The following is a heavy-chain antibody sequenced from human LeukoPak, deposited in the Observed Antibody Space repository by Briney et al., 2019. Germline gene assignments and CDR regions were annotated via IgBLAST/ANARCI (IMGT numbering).Heavy chain of an antibody. D-gene: IGHD4-11*01. J-gene: IGHJ6*02. CDR2: ISNSGSTT. Sequence: GGSLRLSCAASGFIFSSYEMNWVRQAPGKGLEWVSYISNSGSTTYYADSVKGRCTISRDNAKNSLYLQMNSLRAEDTAVYYCARGGYSNANKFYYYGMDVWGQGTTVTV. CDR1: GFIFSSYE. V-gene: IGHV3-48*03. CDR3: ARGGYSNANKFYYYGMDV.